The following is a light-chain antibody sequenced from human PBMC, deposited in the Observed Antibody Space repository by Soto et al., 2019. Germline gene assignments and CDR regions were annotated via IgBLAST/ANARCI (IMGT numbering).Light chain of an antibody. J-gene: IGKJ4*02. CDR3: QHRSIWPPA. CDR1: QSVVTD. V-gene: IGKV3-11*01. CDR2: DSS. Sequence: EIVMTQSPATLSLSPGERATLSCWASQSVVTDLAWYQQKPGQAPRLLIYDSSKRAADIPARFSGSGSGTDFTLTISSLEPEDFAVYYCQHRSIWPPAFGGGTKVEIK.